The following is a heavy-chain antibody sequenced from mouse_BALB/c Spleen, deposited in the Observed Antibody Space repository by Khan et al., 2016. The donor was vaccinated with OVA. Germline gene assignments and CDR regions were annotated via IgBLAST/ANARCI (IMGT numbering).Heavy chain of an antibody. V-gene: IGHV1-4*01. CDR2: NNTNNGYT. Sequence: QVRLQQSGAELARPGASVKMSCKTTGYTFTSYTIYWIKLRPGQGLVWIGYNNTNNGYTNYNQKFKDKATLTEDKSSTTVYMQLSSLTTDDTATFNCVRDGYYCGINGRFDYWGQGTLVTVSA. CDR1: GYTFTSYT. D-gene: IGHD2-1*01. J-gene: IGHJ3*01. CDR3: VRDGYYCGINGRFDY.